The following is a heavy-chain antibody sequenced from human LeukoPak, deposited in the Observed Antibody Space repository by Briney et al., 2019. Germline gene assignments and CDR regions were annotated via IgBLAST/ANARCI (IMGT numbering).Heavy chain of an antibody. Sequence: SETLSLTCTVSGYSISSGYYWGWIRQPPGKGLEWIGSIYHSGSTYYNPSLKSRVTISVDTSKNQFSLKLSSVTAADTAVYYCARAGYGSDFDYWGQGTLVTVSS. J-gene: IGHJ4*02. CDR1: GYSISSGYY. CDR2: IYHSGST. D-gene: IGHD1-26*01. V-gene: IGHV4-38-2*02. CDR3: ARAGYGSDFDY.